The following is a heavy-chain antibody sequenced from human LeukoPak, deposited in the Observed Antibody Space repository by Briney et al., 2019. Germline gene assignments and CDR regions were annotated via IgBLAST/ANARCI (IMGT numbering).Heavy chain of an antibody. CDR1: GGSISSYY. V-gene: IGHV4-59*01. J-gene: IGHJ3*02. CDR3: AREYSDAFDI. Sequence: SETLSLTCTVSGGSISSYYWSWIRQPPGKGLEWIGYFYCSGSTNYNPSLKSRVTISVDTSKNQFSLKLSSVTAADTAVYYCAREYSDAFDIWGQGTMVTVSS. D-gene: IGHD1-1*01. CDR2: FYCSGST.